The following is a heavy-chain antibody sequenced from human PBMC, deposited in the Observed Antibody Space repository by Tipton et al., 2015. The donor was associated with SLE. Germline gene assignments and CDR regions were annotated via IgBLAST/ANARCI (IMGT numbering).Heavy chain of an antibody. V-gene: IGHV3-33*06. CDR3: AKPQLESGGMDV. Sequence: SLRLSCAASGFSFSGYGMHWVRQAPGKGLEWVAVVFHDGNNKYYADSVKGRFTISRDNSENTLFLQMNSLRAEDTGVYYCAKPQLESGGMDVWGQGTMVTVAS. CDR2: VFHDGNNK. J-gene: IGHJ3*01. CDR1: GFSFSGYG. D-gene: IGHD1-1*01.